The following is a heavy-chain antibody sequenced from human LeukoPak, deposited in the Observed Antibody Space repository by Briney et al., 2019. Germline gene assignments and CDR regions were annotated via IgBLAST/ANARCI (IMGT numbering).Heavy chain of an antibody. CDR3: ARPYSSGWDNWFDP. CDR1: GFTFSSYE. CDR2: ITTSGTTL. J-gene: IGHJ5*02. D-gene: IGHD6-19*01. Sequence: GGSLRLSCAASGFTFSSYEMNWVRQAPGKGLEWISYITTSGTTLDYADSVKGRFTISRDNAKHSLYLQMNSLRAEDTAVYYCARPYSSGWDNWFDPWGQGTLVTVSS. V-gene: IGHV3-48*03.